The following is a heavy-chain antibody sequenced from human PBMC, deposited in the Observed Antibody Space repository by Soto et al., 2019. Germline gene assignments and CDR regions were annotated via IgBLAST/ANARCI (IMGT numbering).Heavy chain of an antibody. D-gene: IGHD2-2*01. V-gene: IGHV1-69*05. J-gene: IGHJ5*02. CDR1: GGTFSNYA. CDR3: ARGGRIVLVPAAIGWFDP. Sequence: SVKVSCKASGGTFSNYAITWVRQAPGQGLEWLGRIIPIFGTRNYAQKFQGRVTITRDTSASTAYMELSSLRSEDKAVYYCARGGRIVLVPAAIGWFDPWGQGTLVTVSS. CDR2: IIPIFGTR.